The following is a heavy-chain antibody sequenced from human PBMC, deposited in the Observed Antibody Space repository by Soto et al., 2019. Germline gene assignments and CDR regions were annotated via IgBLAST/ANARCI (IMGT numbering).Heavy chain of an antibody. CDR1: GFTFSSYG. Sequence: LRLSCAASGFTFSSYGMHWVRQAPGKGLEWVAVISYDGSNKYYADSVKGRFTISRDNSKNTLYLQMNSLRAEDTAVYYCAKQQWLSPGLYYYYYGMDVWGQGTTVTVSS. CDR2: ISYDGSNK. CDR3: AKQQWLSPGLYYYYYGMDV. V-gene: IGHV3-30*18. J-gene: IGHJ6*02. D-gene: IGHD6-19*01.